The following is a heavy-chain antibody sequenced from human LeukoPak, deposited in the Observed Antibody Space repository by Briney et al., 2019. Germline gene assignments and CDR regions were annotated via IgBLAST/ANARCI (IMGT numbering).Heavy chain of an antibody. J-gene: IGHJ3*01. D-gene: IGHD3-22*01. V-gene: IGHV4-39*07. CDR1: YGSISDISYY. CDR3: ARVGGITMIVVLITDAFDV. CDR2: IYYSGRT. Sequence: SETLSLTCTVSYGSISDISYYWGWIRQPPGKGLEWIGSIYYSGRTYYNSSLKSRVTISVDTSKNQFSLKVTSVTAADTAVYYCARVGGITMIVVLITDAFDVWGQGTMVTVSS.